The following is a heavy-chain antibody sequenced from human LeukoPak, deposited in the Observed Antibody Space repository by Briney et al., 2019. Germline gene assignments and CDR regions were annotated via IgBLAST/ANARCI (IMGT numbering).Heavy chain of an antibody. CDR1: GFTFSSYE. D-gene: IGHD6-13*01. CDR2: ISSSGSTI. Sequence: PGGSLRLSCAASGFTFSSYEMNWVRQAPGKGLEWASYISSSGSTISYADSVKGRFTISRDNAKNSLYLQMNSLRAKDTAVYYCARRMGSSWYYFDYWGQGTLVTVSS. CDR3: ARRMGSSWYYFDY. V-gene: IGHV3-48*03. J-gene: IGHJ4*02.